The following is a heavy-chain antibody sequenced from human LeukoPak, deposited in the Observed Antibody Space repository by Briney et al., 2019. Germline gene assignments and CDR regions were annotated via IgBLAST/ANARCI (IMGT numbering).Heavy chain of an antibody. D-gene: IGHD3-22*01. CDR3: ASRGAIVAYDY. CDR1: GFSFGAYS. CDR2: ISSRSSNI. V-gene: IGHV3-21*01. J-gene: IGHJ4*02. Sequence: GGSLRLSCAASGFSFGAYSMNWVRQAPGKGLEWVSSISSRSSNIYYADSMKGRFTVSRDNAKNSLYLQMNSLRAEDTAVYYCASRGAIVAYDYWGQGTLVTVSS.